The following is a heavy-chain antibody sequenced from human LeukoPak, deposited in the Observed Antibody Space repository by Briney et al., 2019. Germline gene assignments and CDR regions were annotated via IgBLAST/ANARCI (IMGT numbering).Heavy chain of an antibody. V-gene: IGHV4-59*08. J-gene: IGHJ2*01. Sequence: SETLSLTCTVSGGSISSYYWSWIRQPAGKGLEWIGYIYYSGSANYNPSLKSRVTISVDTSKNQFSLKLSSVTAADTAVHYCARHPLGSQDWYFDLWGRGTLVTVSS. CDR1: GGSISSYY. D-gene: IGHD1-26*01. CDR3: ARHPLGSQDWYFDL. CDR2: IYYSGSA.